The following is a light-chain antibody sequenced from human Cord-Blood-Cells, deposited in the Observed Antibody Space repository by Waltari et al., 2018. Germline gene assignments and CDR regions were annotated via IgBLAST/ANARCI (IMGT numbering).Light chain of an antibody. CDR2: EVS. Sequence: QSALTQPASVSGSPGQSITISCTGTSSDVGSYNLVSWYQQHPGKAPKLMIYEVSKRPAGVSTRFSSSKSGNTASLTISGLQAEDEADYYCCSYAGSSTWVFGGGTKLTVL. CDR1: SSDVGSYNL. V-gene: IGLV2-23*02. J-gene: IGLJ3*02. CDR3: CSYAGSSTWV.